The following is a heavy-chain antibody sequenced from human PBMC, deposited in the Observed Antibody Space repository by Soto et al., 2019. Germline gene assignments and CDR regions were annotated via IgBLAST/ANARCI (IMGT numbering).Heavy chain of an antibody. V-gene: IGHV1-24*01. Sequence: ASGKVSCKVSVYTLTELSMHWVRQAPGKGLEWMGGFDPEDGETIYAQKFQGRVTMTEDTSTDTAYMELSSLRSEDTAVYYCATSDTVSRVAFDYWGQGTLVTVSS. CDR3: ATSDTVSRVAFDY. J-gene: IGHJ4*02. CDR2: FDPEDGET. D-gene: IGHD4-4*01. CDR1: VYTLTELS.